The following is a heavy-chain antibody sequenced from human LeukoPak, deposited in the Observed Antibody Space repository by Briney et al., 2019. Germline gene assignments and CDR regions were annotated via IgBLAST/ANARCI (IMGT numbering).Heavy chain of an antibody. CDR1: GYTFTGYY. Sequence: ASVKVSCKASGYTFTGYYMHWVRQAPGQGLEWMGWINPNSGGTNYAQKFQGRVTMTRDTSISTAYMELSRLRSDDTAVYYCARDPSSSYYYYYMDVWGKGTTVTVSS. V-gene: IGHV1-2*02. J-gene: IGHJ6*03. D-gene: IGHD2-2*01. CDR2: INPNSGGT. CDR3: ARDPSSSYYYYYMDV.